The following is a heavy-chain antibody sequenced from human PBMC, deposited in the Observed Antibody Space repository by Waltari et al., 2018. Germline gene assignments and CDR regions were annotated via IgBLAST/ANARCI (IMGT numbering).Heavy chain of an antibody. J-gene: IGHJ4*02. Sequence: EVQLVESGGGLVQPGGSLKLSCAASGFTFSGSAMHWVRQASGKGLDWVGRIRSKANSYATAYAASVKGRFTISRDDSKNTAYLQMNSLKTEDTAVYYCTYSSSSYYWGQGTLVTVSS. V-gene: IGHV3-73*02. CDR2: IRSKANSYAT. CDR3: TYSSSSYY. D-gene: IGHD6-13*01. CDR1: GFTFSGSA.